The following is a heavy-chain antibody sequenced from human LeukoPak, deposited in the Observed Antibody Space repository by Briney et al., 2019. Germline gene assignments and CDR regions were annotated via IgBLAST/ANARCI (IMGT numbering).Heavy chain of an antibody. Sequence: GGSRRLSCAPSGFTFVNYWMSWAPRPPGRGLEGVANIKEDGSEKYYVDSVKGRFTISRDNAKNSLYLQMNSLRAEDTAVYYCARADSSGRIFDYWGQGTLVIVSS. CDR1: GFTFVNYW. CDR3: ARADSSGRIFDY. J-gene: IGHJ4*02. CDR2: IKEDGSEK. V-gene: IGHV3-7*01. D-gene: IGHD6-19*01.